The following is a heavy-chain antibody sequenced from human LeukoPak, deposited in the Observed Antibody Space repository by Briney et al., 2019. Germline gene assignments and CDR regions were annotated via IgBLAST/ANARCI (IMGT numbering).Heavy chain of an antibody. J-gene: IGHJ5*02. CDR1: GRSISSYW. CDR3: ARHAGEQLGRYTGGNWFDP. Sequence: GESLQISCKGSGRSISSYWIAWVRQMPGKGLEWMGIIHPGDSDTSYSPSFQGQVTISADKSSSTAYVQWNSLKASDTAMYYCARHAGEQLGRYTGGNWFDPWGQGTLVTVSS. D-gene: IGHD6-6*01. V-gene: IGHV5-51*01. CDR2: IHPGDSDT.